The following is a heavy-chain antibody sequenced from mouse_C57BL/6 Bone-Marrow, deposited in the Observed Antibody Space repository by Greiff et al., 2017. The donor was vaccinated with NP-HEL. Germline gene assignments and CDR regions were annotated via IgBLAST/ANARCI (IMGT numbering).Heavy chain of an antibody. CDR2: IYIGNGYT. D-gene: IGHD1-1*01. J-gene: IGHJ2*01. CDR3: ARGNIYYYGSSYSFDY. CDR1: GYTFTSYG. V-gene: IGHV1-58*01. Sequence: EVQRVESGAELVRPGSSVKMSCKTSGYTFTSYGINWVKQRPGQGLEWIGYIYIGNGYTEYNEKFKGKATLTSDTSSSTAYMQLSSLTSEDSAIYFCARGNIYYYGSSYSFDYWGQGTTLTVSS.